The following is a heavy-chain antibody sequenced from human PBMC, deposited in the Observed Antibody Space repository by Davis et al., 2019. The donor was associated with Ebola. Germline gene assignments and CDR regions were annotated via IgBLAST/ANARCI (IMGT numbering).Heavy chain of an antibody. V-gene: IGHV5-51*01. J-gene: IGHJ3*02. Sequence: KVSCKASGYKFTDYWIGWVRQKPGKGLEWMGIIFPGDSDTRYSPSFQGQVTIAADKSITTVYLQWSSLQASDTAMYFCAKGRGPYRRGDAFDIWGRGTMVTVSS. CDR3: AKGRGPYRRGDAFDI. CDR1: GYKFTDYW. CDR2: IFPGDSDT. D-gene: IGHD3-10*01.